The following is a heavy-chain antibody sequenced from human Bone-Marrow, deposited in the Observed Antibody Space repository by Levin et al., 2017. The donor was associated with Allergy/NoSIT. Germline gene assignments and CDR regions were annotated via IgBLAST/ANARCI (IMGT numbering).Heavy chain of an antibody. CDR2: IRPDGTAA. CDR1: GFTFSNFW. CDR3: TNGLAGEAS. D-gene: IGHD7-27*01. V-gene: IGHV3-74*01. Sequence: GESLKISCATSGFTFSNFWMHWVRQVPGKGLMFVSTIRPDGTAANYADSVKGRFPISRDNSKKTLFLQMNTLRVEDTALYYCTNGLAGEASWGRGTLVTVSS. J-gene: IGHJ4*02.